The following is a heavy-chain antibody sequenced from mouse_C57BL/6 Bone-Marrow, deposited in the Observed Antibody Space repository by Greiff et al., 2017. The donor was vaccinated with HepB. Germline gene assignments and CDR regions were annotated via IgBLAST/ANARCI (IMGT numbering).Heavy chain of an antibody. Sequence: EVQVVESGGGLVKPGGSLNLSCAASGFTFSSYTMSWVRQTPEKRLEWVATISGGGGNTYYPDSVKGRFTISRDNAKNTLYLQMSSLRSEDTALYYCARPVDYDSFDYWGQGTTLTVSS. J-gene: IGHJ2*01. D-gene: IGHD2-4*01. V-gene: IGHV5-9*01. CDR1: GFTFSSYT. CDR2: ISGGGGNT. CDR3: ARPVDYDSFDY.